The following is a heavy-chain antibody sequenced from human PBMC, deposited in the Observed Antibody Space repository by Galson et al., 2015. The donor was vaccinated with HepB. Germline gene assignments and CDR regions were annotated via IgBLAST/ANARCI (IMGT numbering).Heavy chain of an antibody. CDR2: ISAYNGDP. J-gene: IGHJ4*02. CDR3: ARVDATGSFLRLRFFDY. V-gene: IGHV1-18*04. CDR1: GYTFTNYG. Sequence: SVKVSCKASGYTFTNYGISWVRQAPGQGLEWMGWISAYNGDPNYAQKLQGGVTMTTDTSTGTASMELRSLRSDDTAVYYCARVDATGSFLRLRFFDYWGQGTLVTVSS. D-gene: IGHD3-16*01.